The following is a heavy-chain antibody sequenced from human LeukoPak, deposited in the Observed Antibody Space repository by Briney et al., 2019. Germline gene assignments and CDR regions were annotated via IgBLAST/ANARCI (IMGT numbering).Heavy chain of an antibody. J-gene: IGHJ5*02. Sequence: SETLSLTCTVSGGSISSSSYYWGWIRQPPGKGLEWIGSIYYSGSTYYNPSLKRRVTISVDTSKNQFSLKLSSVTAADTAVYYCARMGGIMITFGGVIVKSWFDPWGQGTLVTVSS. CDR2: IYYSGST. CDR3: ARMGGIMITFGGVIVKSWFDP. D-gene: IGHD3-16*02. CDR1: GGSISSSSYY. V-gene: IGHV4-39*01.